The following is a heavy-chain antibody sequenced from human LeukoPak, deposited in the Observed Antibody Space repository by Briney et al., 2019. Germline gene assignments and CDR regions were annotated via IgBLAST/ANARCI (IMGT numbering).Heavy chain of an antibody. Sequence: SETLSLTCTISGDSIDDSYWSWIRQSPGKGLEWIGYISYSGSTNYNPSLKSRVTISLDTSKNQFSLSLRSVTAADMAVYYCARVSGSIAAAGTRYYYYYMDVWGKGTTVTISS. CDR3: ARVSGSIAAAGTRYYYYYMDV. CDR1: GDSIDDSY. J-gene: IGHJ6*03. V-gene: IGHV4-59*01. D-gene: IGHD6-13*01. CDR2: ISYSGST.